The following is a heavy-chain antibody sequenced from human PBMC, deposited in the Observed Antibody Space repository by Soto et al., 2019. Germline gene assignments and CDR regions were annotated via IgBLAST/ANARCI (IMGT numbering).Heavy chain of an antibody. V-gene: IGHV3-23*01. CDR3: AKQWDSSGWYGVGDWFDP. CDR1: VFTFSSYA. D-gene: IGHD6-19*01. J-gene: IGHJ5*02. Sequence: WGSLRLSCSASVFTFSSYAMSWFRQAPGKGLEWVSAISGSGGSTYYADSVKGRFTISRDNSKNTLYLQMNSLRAEDTAVYYCAKQWDSSGWYGVGDWFDPWGQGTLVTVSS. CDR2: ISGSGGST.